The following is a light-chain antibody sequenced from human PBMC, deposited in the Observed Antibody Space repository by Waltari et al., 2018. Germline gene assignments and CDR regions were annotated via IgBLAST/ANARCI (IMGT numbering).Light chain of an antibody. V-gene: IGKV3-20*01. Sequence: EIVLTQAPGPLSLSPGERATLPCRASQSARSDNLAWYQQKPGPSPRLLIYGASSRATGVADRYSGSGSGTDFTLTINRLEREDFAVFYCQQYGSPPYTFGQGTKLEIK. CDR2: GAS. CDR3: QQYGSPPYT. CDR1: QSARSDN. J-gene: IGKJ2*01.